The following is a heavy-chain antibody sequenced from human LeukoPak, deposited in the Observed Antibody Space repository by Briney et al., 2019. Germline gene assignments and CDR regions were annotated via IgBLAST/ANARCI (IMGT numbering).Heavy chain of an antibody. D-gene: IGHD3-16*01. CDR2: IYYSGST. J-gene: IGHJ4*02. Sequence: SETLSLTCTVSGGSISSSSYNWGGIRQPPGKGLEWIGNIYYSGSTYYNPSLKSRVPISVDPPKPQFSLKLSSVTAADTAVYYCARVLFNSDYDYWGQGSLVTVSS. CDR1: GGSISSSSYN. CDR3: ARVLFNSDYDY. V-gene: IGHV4-39*07.